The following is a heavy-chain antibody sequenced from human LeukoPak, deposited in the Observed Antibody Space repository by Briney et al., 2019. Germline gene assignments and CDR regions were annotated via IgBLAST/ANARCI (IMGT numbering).Heavy chain of an antibody. V-gene: IGHV1-18*01. J-gene: IGHJ4*02. Sequence: ASVKVSCKASGYTFTSYGISWVRQAPGQGLEWMGWISAYNGNTNYAQKLQGRVTMTTDTSTSTAYMELRSLRSDDTAVYYCARGPLAYCGGDCFVLFDYWGQGTLVTVSS. D-gene: IGHD2-21*01. CDR2: ISAYNGNT. CDR3: ARGPLAYCGGDCFVLFDY. CDR1: GYTFTSYG.